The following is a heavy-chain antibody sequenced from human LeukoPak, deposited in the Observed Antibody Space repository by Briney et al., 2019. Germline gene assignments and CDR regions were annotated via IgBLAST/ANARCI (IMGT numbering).Heavy chain of an antibody. Sequence: PGGSLRLSCAASGYTFISYAMHRVRQAPGKGLEWVAVISYDGSNKYYADSVKGRFTISRDNSKNTLYLQMNSLRAEDTAVYYCARHLDVWGQGTTVTVSS. CDR1: GYTFISYA. CDR3: ARHLDV. D-gene: IGHD3-3*02. J-gene: IGHJ6*02. V-gene: IGHV3-30-3*01. CDR2: ISYDGSNK.